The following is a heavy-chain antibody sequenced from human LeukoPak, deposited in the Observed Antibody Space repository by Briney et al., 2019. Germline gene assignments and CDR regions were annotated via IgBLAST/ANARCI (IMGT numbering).Heavy chain of an antibody. D-gene: IGHD5-18*01. CDR2: ISYDGSNK. J-gene: IGHJ6*02. Sequence: GGSLRLSCAASGFTFSSYGMHWVRQAPGKGLEGVAVISYDGSNKYYADSVKDRVTISRDNSKNTLYLQMNRLRAEDTAVYYCAKHRGYSCGSLGMDVWAQGTTVPVSS. CDR3: AKHRGYSCGSLGMDV. CDR1: GFTFSSYG. V-gene: IGHV3-30*18.